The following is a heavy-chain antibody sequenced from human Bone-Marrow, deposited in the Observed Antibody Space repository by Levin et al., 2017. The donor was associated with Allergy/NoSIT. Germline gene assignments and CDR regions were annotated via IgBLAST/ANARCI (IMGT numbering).Heavy chain of an antibody. Sequence: KESGPTLVKPTETLTLTCTVSGFSLSTARMGVSWIRQPPGKALEWLAHIFSNDEKSYSTSLKSRLIISKDTSKSQVVLTMTNMDPVDTATYYCARILYAAYDDFWSGYRFCYYDYMDVWGRGTTVTVSS. CDR2: IFSNDEK. V-gene: IGHV2-26*01. D-gene: IGHD3-3*01. CDR1: GFSLSTARMG. J-gene: IGHJ6*03. CDR3: ARILYAAYDDFWSGYRFCYYDYMDV.